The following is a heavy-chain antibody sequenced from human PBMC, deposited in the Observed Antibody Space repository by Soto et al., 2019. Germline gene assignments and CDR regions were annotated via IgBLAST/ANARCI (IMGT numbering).Heavy chain of an antibody. J-gene: IGHJ5*02. D-gene: IGHD6-13*01. CDR2: IRSKAYGGTT. Sequence: SLRLSCTASGFTFGDYAMSWFRQAPGKGLEWVGFIRSKAYGGTTEYAASVKGRFTISRDDSKSIAYLQMNSLKAEDTAVYYCTRARSAAGYNWFDPWGQGTLVTVSS. V-gene: IGHV3-49*03. CDR1: GFTFGDYA. CDR3: TRARSAAGYNWFDP.